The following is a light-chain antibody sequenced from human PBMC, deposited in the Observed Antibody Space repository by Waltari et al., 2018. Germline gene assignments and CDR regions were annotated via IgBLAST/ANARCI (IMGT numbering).Light chain of an antibody. CDR3: QQYDTSPGT. Sequence: EIVLTQSPGTLTLSPGDTAPLSCRASQSLSVAYLAWYQHKSGQAPRLLIYGASYRDTGIPDRFSGSGSGTDFTLTITRLEPDDFAVYYCQQYDTSPGTFGQGTKLEI. J-gene: IGKJ2*01. CDR1: QSLSVAY. V-gene: IGKV3-20*01. CDR2: GAS.